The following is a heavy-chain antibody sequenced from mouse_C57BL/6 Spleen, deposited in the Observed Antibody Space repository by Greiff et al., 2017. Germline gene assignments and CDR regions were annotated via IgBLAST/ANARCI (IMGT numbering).Heavy chain of an antibody. CDR1: GFTFSDYD. CDR2: INYDGSST. J-gene: IGHJ4*01. Sequence: EVQLVESEGGLVQPGSSMKLSCTASGFTFSDYDMAWVRQVPEKGLEWVANINYDGSSTYYLDSLKSRFIISRDNAKNILYLQKSRLKSEDTAPYYCGRDDGGLDYWGQGTSVTVSS. CDR3: GRDDGGLDY. D-gene: IGHD1-2*01. V-gene: IGHV5-16*01.